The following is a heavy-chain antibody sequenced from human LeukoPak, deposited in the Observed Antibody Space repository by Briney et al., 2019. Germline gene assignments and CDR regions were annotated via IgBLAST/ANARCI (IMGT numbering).Heavy chain of an antibody. Sequence: SETLSLTCSVSGGSITSSSYYWGWIRQPPGKGLEWIGSIHHSGSTFYNPSLKSRVTMSLDTSKNQFSLKLSSVTAADTAVYYCARDSTIDYYDTNAYYRAWGQGTLVTVSS. V-gene: IGHV4-39*07. D-gene: IGHD3-22*01. CDR2: IHHSGST. CDR3: ARDSTIDYYDTNAYYRA. CDR1: GGSITSSSYY. J-gene: IGHJ5*02.